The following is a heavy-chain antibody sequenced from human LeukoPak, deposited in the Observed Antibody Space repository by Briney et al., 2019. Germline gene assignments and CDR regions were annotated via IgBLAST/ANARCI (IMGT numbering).Heavy chain of an antibody. CDR1: GFTFSDYY. Sequence: GGSLRLSCAASGFTFSDYYMSWIRLAPGKGLEWVSYISSSGSTIYYADSVKGRFTISRDNAKDSLYLQMNSLKIEDTGMYYCASYIAIAGKHYFNYWGQGTLVTVSP. J-gene: IGHJ4*02. CDR2: ISSSGSTI. D-gene: IGHD2-15*01. CDR3: ASYIAIAGKHYFNY. V-gene: IGHV3-11*01.